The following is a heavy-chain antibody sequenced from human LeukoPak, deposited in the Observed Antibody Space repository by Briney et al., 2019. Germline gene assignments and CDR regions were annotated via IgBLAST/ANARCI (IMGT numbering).Heavy chain of an antibody. D-gene: IGHD2-2*01. CDR1: GGSMSSYY. Sequence: PSETLSLTCSVSGGSMSSYYWSWLRQPAGKGREGVGYIYYSGSTNYNPSLKSRVTISVDTSKNQFSLKLSSVTAADTAVYYCARLPDCSSTSCSYHFDYWGQGTLVTVSS. J-gene: IGHJ4*02. CDR3: ARLPDCSSTSCSYHFDY. V-gene: IGHV4-59*08. CDR2: IYYSGST.